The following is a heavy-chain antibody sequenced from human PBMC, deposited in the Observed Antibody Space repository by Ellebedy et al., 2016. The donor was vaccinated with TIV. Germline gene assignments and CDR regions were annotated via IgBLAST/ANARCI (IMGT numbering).Heavy chain of an antibody. CDR1: GGTFSSYA. Sequence: SVKVSCXASGGTFSSYAISWVRQAPGQGLEWMGGIIPIFGTANYAQKFQGRVTMTRDTSTSTVYMELSSLRSEDTAVYYCARVGSSRVWFDPWGQGTLVTVSS. CDR3: ARVGSSRVWFDP. D-gene: IGHD1-26*01. J-gene: IGHJ5*02. V-gene: IGHV1-69*05. CDR2: IIPIFGTA.